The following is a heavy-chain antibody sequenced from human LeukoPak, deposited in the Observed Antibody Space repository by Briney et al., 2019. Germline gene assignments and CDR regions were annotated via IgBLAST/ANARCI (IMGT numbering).Heavy chain of an antibody. CDR3: ARGSRRSTTVTTV. V-gene: IGHV1-8*02. CDR2: MNPNSGNT. CDR1: GYTFTNYG. D-gene: IGHD4-17*01. Sequence: GASVKVSCKASGYTFTNYGISWARQATGQGLEWMGWMNPNSGNTGYAQKFQGRVTMTRNTSISTAYMELSSLRSEDTAVYYCARGSRRSTTVTTVWGQGTLVTVSS. J-gene: IGHJ4*02.